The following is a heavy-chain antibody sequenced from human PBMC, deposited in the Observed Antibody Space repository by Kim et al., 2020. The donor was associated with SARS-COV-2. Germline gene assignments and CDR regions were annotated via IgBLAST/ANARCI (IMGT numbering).Heavy chain of an antibody. V-gene: IGHV3-30*18. CDR1: GFTFNNYA. CDR3: AKTRGFFWFGNGYSTLD. J-gene: IGHJ3*02. Sequence: GGSLRLSCGASGFTFNNYAMHWVRQAPGKGLEWVAAISNDGSNKYYADSVKGHFTVSRDRSNNSLYLQMRSLRPEDTALYYCAKTRGFFWFGNGYSTLD. CDR2: ISNDGSNK. D-gene: IGHD3-10*01.